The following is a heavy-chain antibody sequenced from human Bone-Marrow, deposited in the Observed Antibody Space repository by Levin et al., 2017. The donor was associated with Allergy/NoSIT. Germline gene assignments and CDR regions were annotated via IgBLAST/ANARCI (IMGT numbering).Heavy chain of an antibody. D-gene: IGHD3-16*02. CDR1: LSFSSYW. V-gene: IGHV3-7*01. Sequence: LSFSSYWMTWVRQAPGKGLEWVATIKHDGSERYYVDSVKGRFTISRDNAKNSLYLQMNSLRVEDTAVYYCAKETLGGYDSVWGSYRYTDYWGQGTLITV. J-gene: IGHJ4*02. CDR2: IKHDGSER. CDR3: AKETLGGYDSVWGSYRYTDY.